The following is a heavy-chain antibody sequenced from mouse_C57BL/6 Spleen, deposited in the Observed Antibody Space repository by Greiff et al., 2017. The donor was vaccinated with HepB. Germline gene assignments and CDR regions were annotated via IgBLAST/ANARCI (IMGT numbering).Heavy chain of an antibody. Sequence: EVQLQQSGPELVKPGASVKISCKASGYTFTDYYMNWVKQSHGKSLEWIGDINPNNGGTSYNQKFKGKATLTVDKSSSTAYMELRSLTSEDSAVYYCARPSTTVGIFDYWGQGTTLTVSS. V-gene: IGHV1-26*01. J-gene: IGHJ2*01. D-gene: IGHD1-1*01. CDR2: INPNNGGT. CDR3: ARPSTTVGIFDY. CDR1: GYTFTDYY.